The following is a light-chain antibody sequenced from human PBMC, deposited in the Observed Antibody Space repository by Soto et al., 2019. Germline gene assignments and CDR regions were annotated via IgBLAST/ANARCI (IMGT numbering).Light chain of an antibody. V-gene: IGKV3-11*01. CDR1: QNVRNN. CDR3: QQRGNWPLT. J-gene: IGKJ5*01. Sequence: EIVMTQSPATLSVSPGERATLSCRASQNVRNNLAWYQQKPGQAPRLLIYGASNRATGISARFSGSGSGTDFTLTISSLEPEDFAVYYCQQRGNWPLTFGQGTRLEIK. CDR2: GAS.